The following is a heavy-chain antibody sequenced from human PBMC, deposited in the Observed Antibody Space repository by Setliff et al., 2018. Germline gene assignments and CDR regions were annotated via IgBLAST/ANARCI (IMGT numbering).Heavy chain of an antibody. D-gene: IGHD5-18*01. CDR2: ISA. CDR1: GYTFTNYN. J-gene: IGHJ4*02. Sequence: ASVKVSCKTSGYTFTNYNMDWVRQAPGQGLEWMGWISAYAQKFQGRVTMTTDTPTSTAYMELSSLRSDDTAVYYCARAPLESGYYYGQGHYFDYWGQGTLVTVSS. CDR3: ARAPLESGYYYGQGHYFDY. V-gene: IGHV1-18*01.